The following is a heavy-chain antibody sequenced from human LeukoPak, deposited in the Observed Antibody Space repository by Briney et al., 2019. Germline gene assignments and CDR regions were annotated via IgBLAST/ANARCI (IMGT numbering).Heavy chain of an antibody. CDR2: ISGSGGNT. D-gene: IGHD3-10*01. CDR3: AKERQFGESVDY. Sequence: PGGSLRLSSAASGFIFSSYAMSWARQAPGEGLEWVSAISGSGGNTFYADSVKGRFTISRDNSKNTLYLQMNSLRAEDTAVYYCAKERQFGESVDYWGQGTLVTVSS. V-gene: IGHV3-23*01. CDR1: GFIFSSYA. J-gene: IGHJ4*02.